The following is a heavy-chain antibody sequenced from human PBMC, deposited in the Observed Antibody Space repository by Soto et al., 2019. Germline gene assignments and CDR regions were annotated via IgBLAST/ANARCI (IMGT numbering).Heavy chain of an antibody. V-gene: IGHV1-2*04. CDR1: GYTFTGYY. Sequence: GALVKVSCKASGYTFTGYYMHWVRQAPGQGLEWMGWINPNSGGTNYAQKFQGWVTMTRDTSISTAYMELSRLRSDDTAVYYCARYGTGGCSGGSCYSTGYYYYGMDVWGQGTTVTVSS. CDR3: ARYGTGGCSGGSCYSTGYYYYGMDV. J-gene: IGHJ6*02. CDR2: INPNSGGT. D-gene: IGHD2-15*01.